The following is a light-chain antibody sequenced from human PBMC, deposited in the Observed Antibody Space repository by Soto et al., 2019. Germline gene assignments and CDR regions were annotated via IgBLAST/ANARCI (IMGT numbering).Light chain of an antibody. CDR3: QYTTDFT. V-gene: IGKV1-5*01. J-gene: IGKJ2*01. CDR2: DVS. Sequence: DIQMTQSPSTLAASVGDTVTMTCRSSSKWLAWYQKKPGKAPKLLIYDVSNLERGVPPRFSGSTSGAESTLTITGLQPDDLGTYYCQYTTDFTFGQGTKVEIK. CDR1: SSSKW.